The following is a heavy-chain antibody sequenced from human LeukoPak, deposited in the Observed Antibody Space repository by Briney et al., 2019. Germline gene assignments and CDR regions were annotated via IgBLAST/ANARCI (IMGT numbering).Heavy chain of an antibody. CDR3: ARDRGGYGNWFDP. D-gene: IGHD5-12*01. CDR1: GGSISSYY. Sequence: KASETLSLTCTVSGGSISSYYWSWIRQPPGEGLEWIGYIYYSGSTNYNPSLKSRVTISVDTSKNQFSLKLSSVTAADTAVYYCARDRGGYGNWFDPWGQGTLVTVSS. V-gene: IGHV4-59*01. J-gene: IGHJ5*02. CDR2: IYYSGST.